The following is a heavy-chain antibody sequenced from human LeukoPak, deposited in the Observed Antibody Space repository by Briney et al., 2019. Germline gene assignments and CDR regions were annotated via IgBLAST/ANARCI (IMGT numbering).Heavy chain of an antibody. CDR2: ISYDGSNK. D-gene: IGHD3-10*01. V-gene: IGHV3-30*18. Sequence: GGSLRLSCTASGFTFSSYGMHWVRQAPGKGLEWVAVISYDGSNKYYADSVKGRFTISRDNSKNTLYLQMNSLRAEDTAVYYCAKGVWFGELSNGMDVWGQGTTVTVSS. J-gene: IGHJ6*02. CDR1: GFTFSSYG. CDR3: AKGVWFGELSNGMDV.